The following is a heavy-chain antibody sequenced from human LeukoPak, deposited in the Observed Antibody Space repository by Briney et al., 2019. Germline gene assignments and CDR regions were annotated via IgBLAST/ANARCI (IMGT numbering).Heavy chain of an antibody. CDR2: IYYSGST. J-gene: IGHJ4*02. V-gene: IGHV4-59*01. CDR3: AREYSSGWYHY. Sequence: SETLSLTCTVSGGSISSYYWSWIRQPPGKGLEWIGYIYYSGSTNYNPSLKSRVTISVDTSKNQFSLKLSSVTAADTAVYYCAREYSSGWYHYWGQETLVTVSS. D-gene: IGHD6-19*01. CDR1: GGSISSYY.